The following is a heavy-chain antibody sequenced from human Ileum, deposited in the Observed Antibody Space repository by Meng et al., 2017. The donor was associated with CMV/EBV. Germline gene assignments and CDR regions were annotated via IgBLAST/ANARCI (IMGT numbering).Heavy chain of an antibody. CDR3: ARDNDFSNSY. CDR2: ISYDGSNK. Sequence: GGSLRLSCAASGFTFSSYAMHWVRQAPGKGLEWVAVISYDGSNKYYADSVKGRFTISRDNSKNTLYLQMNSLRAEDTAVYYCARDNDFSNSYWGQGTLVTVSS. J-gene: IGHJ4*02. CDR1: GFTFSSYA. V-gene: IGHV3-30-3*01. D-gene: IGHD4-11*01.